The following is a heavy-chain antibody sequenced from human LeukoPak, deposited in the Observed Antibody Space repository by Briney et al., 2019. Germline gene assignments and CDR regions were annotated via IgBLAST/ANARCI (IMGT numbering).Heavy chain of an antibody. V-gene: IGHV4-4*07. J-gene: IGHJ4*02. D-gene: IGHD5-12*01. CDR2: IHTSGST. Sequence: SETLSLTCTVSGGSISNYYWTWIRQPAGKGLEWIGRIHTSGSTNYNPSLKSRVTISVDTSKNQFSLKLSSVTAADTAVYYCARVSLKSSGYSGYDADYWGQGTLVTVSS. CDR3: ARVSLKSSGYSGYDADY. CDR1: GGSISNYY.